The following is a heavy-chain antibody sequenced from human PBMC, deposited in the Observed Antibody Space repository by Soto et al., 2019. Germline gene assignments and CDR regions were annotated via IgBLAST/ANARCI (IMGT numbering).Heavy chain of an antibody. J-gene: IGHJ6*03. D-gene: IGHD6-6*01. CDR3: ARAGSIAARPAYYYYYYYMDV. Sequence: SQTLSLTCAISGDSVSSNSAAWNWIRQSPSRGLEWLGRTYYRSKWYNDYAVSVKSRITINPGTSKNQFSLQLKSVTPEDTAVYYCARAGSIAARPAYYYYYYYMDVWGKGTTVTVSS. CDR2: TYYRSKWYN. CDR1: GDSVSSNSAA. V-gene: IGHV6-1*01.